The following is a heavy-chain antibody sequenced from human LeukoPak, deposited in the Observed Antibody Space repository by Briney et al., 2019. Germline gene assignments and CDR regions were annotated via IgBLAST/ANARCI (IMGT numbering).Heavy chain of an antibody. D-gene: IGHD1-26*01. CDR3: ARTGAGYHYYMDV. J-gene: IGHJ6*03. Sequence: SETLSLTCIVSGYSISSGYYWGWIRQPPGKGLEWIGTIYRSGSTYSNPSLRGRVTISVDTSKNQFSLKLSSVTAADTAVYYCARTGAGYHYYMDVWGKGTTVTVSS. CDR1: GYSISSGYY. V-gene: IGHV4-38-2*02. CDR2: IYRSGST.